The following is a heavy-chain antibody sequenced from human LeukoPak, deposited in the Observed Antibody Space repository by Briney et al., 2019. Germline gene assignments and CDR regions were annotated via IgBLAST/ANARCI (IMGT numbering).Heavy chain of an antibody. CDR2: ISSSGSTI. J-gene: IGHJ3*01. CDR3: ASWELRVQGAFDF. CDR1: GFTFSDYY. Sequence: KSGGSLRLSCAASGFTFSDYYMSWIRQAPGKGLEWVSYISSSGSTIYYADSVKGRFTISRDNAKNSLHLQMNSLRAEDTAVYYCASWELRVQGAFDFWGQGTMVTVSS. D-gene: IGHD1-7*01. V-gene: IGHV3-11*01.